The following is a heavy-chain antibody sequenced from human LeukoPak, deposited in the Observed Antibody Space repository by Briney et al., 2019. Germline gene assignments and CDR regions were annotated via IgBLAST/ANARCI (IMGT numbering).Heavy chain of an antibody. CDR3: ARETTIFRWLHMDV. CDR2: IYYSGST. J-gene: IGHJ6*03. Sequence: TSETLSLTCTVSGGSISSYYWSWIRQPPGKGLEWIGYIYYSGSTNYNPSLKSRVTISVDTSKNQFSLKLSSVTAADTAVYYCARETTIFRWLHMDVWGKGTTVTVSS. CDR1: GGSISSYY. V-gene: IGHV4-59*01. D-gene: IGHD3-3*01.